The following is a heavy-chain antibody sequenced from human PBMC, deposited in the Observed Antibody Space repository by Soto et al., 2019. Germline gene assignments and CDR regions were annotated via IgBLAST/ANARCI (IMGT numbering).Heavy chain of an antibody. D-gene: IGHD3-22*01. J-gene: IGHJ3*02. Sequence: EVQLVESGGGLVKPGGSLRLSCAASGFTFSSYSMNWVRQAPGKGLEWVSSISSSSSYIYYADSVKGRFTISRDNAKNALYLLMNSLRAEDTDVYYCARGYHYYDSSGYDKWDAFDIWGQGTMVTVSS. CDR1: GFTFSSYS. CDR3: ARGYHYYDSSGYDKWDAFDI. V-gene: IGHV3-21*01. CDR2: ISSSSSYI.